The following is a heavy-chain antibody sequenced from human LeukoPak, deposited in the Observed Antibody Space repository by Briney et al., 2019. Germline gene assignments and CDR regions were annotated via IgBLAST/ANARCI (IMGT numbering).Heavy chain of an antibody. D-gene: IGHD1-26*01. J-gene: IGHJ4*02. CDR3: AKVSGEH. V-gene: IGHV3-53*01. CDR1: GLTVSSNY. Sequence: GGSLRLSCAASGLTVSSNYMTWVRQAPGKGLEWVSVLYGGGSTYYIDSVKGRFTISRDNSKNTLYLQMNSLRAEDTAVYYCAKVSGEHWGQGTLVTVSS. CDR2: LYGGGST.